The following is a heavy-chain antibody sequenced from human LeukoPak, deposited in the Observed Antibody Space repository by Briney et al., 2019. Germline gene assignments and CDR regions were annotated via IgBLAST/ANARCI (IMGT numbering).Heavy chain of an antibody. CDR2: ISAYNGNT. CDR3: ARVGTIFGVVIIPTTSPFDY. V-gene: IGHV1-18*01. D-gene: IGHD3-3*01. CDR1: GYTFTSYG. J-gene: IGHJ4*02. Sequence: GASVKVSCKASGYTFTSYGISWVRQAPGQGFEWMGWISAYNGNTNYAQKLQGRVTMTTDTSTSTAYMELRSLRSDDTAVYYCARVGTIFGVVIIPTTSPFDYWGQGTLVTVSS.